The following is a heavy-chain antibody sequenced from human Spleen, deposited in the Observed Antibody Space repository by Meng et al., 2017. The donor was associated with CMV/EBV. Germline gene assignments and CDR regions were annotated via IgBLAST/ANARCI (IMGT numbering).Heavy chain of an antibody. V-gene: IGHV3-11*01. Sequence: GGSPRLSCAASGFTFSDYYMSWIRQAPGKGLEWISYISRTGDTIYYADSMKGRFTISRDNAKNSLYLQMNSLRAGDTAVYYCARTPYGDYAAPAYYFDYWGQGTLVTVSS. CDR2: ISRTGDTI. CDR1: GFTFSDYY. J-gene: IGHJ4*02. CDR3: ARTPYGDYAAPAYYFDY. D-gene: IGHD4-17*01.